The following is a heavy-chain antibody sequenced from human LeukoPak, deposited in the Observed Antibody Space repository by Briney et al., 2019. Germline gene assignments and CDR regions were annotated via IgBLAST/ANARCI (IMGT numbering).Heavy chain of an antibody. CDR3: ARLGLYTSSWYRYYYFDY. Sequence: PSETLSLTCGVHGGSFNDYSWTWIRQSSGKGLEWIGEINHSGSTTFNPSLKSRFTMSVDASKNQISLRLSSVTAADTAVYYCARLGLYTSSWYRYYYFDYWGQGTLVTVSS. V-gene: IGHV4-34*01. D-gene: IGHD6-13*01. CDR2: INHSGST. CDR1: GGSFNDYS. J-gene: IGHJ4*02.